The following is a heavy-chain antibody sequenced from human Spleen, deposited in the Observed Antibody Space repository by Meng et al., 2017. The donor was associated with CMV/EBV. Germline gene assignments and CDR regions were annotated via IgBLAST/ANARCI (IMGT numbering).Heavy chain of an antibody. J-gene: IGHJ4*02. Sequence: GESLKISCVASGFTFTTYAMTWVRQAPGERLEWVSTILGSGINTYYADSVKGRFTISRDNSKNTLYLQMNSLRAEDTAVYYCAKYLSGYNSSPSDNWGQGTLVTVSS. V-gene: IGHV3-23*01. CDR1: GFTFTTYA. CDR2: ILGSGINT. CDR3: AKYLSGYNSSPSDN. D-gene: IGHD6-6*01.